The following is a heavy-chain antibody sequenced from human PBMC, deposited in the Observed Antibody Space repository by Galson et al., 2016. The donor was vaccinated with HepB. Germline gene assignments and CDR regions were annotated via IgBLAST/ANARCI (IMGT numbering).Heavy chain of an antibody. CDR1: GFTFGSYA. CDR2: ISRSGGAT. J-gene: IGHJ4*02. V-gene: IGHV3-23*01. D-gene: IGHD1-26*01. CDR3: AKGAAGGTYSALDY. Sequence: SLRLSCAASGFTFGSYAMTWIRQAPGKGLEWVSSISRSGGATYYTDSVKGRFTISRDGSESTLYVHMNRLRVEDTAVYYCAKGAAGGTYSALDYWGRGVLVTVSP.